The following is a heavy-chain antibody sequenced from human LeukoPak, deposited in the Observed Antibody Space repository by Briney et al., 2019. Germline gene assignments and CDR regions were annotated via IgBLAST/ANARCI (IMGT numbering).Heavy chain of an antibody. V-gene: IGHV3-30*18. CDR1: GFTFSSYG. Sequence: PGGSLRLSCAASGFTFSSYGMHWVRQAPGKGLEWVAVISYDGSNKYYADSVKGRFTISRDNSKNTLYLQMNSLRAEDTAVYYCAKGSELGDYFDYWGQGTLVTVSS. D-gene: IGHD7-27*01. CDR2: ISYDGSNK. CDR3: AKGSELGDYFDY. J-gene: IGHJ4*02.